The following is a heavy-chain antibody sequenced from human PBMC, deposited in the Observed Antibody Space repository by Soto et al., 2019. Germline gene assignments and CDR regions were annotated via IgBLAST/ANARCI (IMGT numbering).Heavy chain of an antibody. CDR3: ARVLTRDRDGYNYDFDY. CDR1: GFTFSSYA. Sequence: GGSLRLSCAASGFTFSSYAMHWVRQAPGKGLEWVAVISYDGSNKYYADSVKGRFTISRDNSKNTLYLQMNSLRAEDTAVYYCARVLTRDRDGYNYDFDYWGQGTLVTVSS. V-gene: IGHV3-30-3*01. D-gene: IGHD5-12*01. CDR2: ISYDGSNK. J-gene: IGHJ4*02.